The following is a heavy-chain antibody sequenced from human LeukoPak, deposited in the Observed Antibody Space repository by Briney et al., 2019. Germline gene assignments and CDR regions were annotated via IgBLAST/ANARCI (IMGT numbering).Heavy chain of an antibody. CDR2: MNPNSGNT. Sequence: ASVKVSCKASGYTFTSYDINWVRQATGQGPEWMGWMNPNSGNTGYAQKFQGRVTMTRNTSISTAYMELSSLRSEDTAVYYCARGRLFYCSSTSCYRDYYYYGMDVWGQGTTVTVSS. D-gene: IGHD2-2*02. CDR1: GYTFTSYD. J-gene: IGHJ6*02. V-gene: IGHV1-8*01. CDR3: ARGRLFYCSSTSCYRDYYYYGMDV.